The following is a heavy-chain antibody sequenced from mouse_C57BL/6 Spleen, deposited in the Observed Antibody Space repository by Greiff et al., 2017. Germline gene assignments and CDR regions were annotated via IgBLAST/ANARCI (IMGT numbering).Heavy chain of an antibody. V-gene: IGHV1-19*01. J-gene: IGHJ2*01. Sequence: VQLQQSGPVLVKPGASVKMSCKASGYTFTDYYMNWVKQSHGKSLEWIGVINPYNGGTSYNQKFKGKATLTVDKSSSTAYMELNSLTSEDSAVYYCARGGAGDLDYWGQGTTLTVSS. CDR2: INPYNGGT. D-gene: IGHD3-3*01. CDR3: ARGGAGDLDY. CDR1: GYTFTDYY.